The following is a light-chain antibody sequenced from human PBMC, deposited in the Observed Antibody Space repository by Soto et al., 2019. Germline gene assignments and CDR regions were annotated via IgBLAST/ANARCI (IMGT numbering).Light chain of an antibody. CDR3: QQRSKWPGT. Sequence: IVMTQSPATLSLSPGERATLSCRASQSVSTYLAWYQHKPGQAPRLLIYDASNRATGTPARFGGSGSGTDFTLIISSLEPEDFAVYYCQQRSKWPGTFGQGTKVDI. CDR2: DAS. CDR1: QSVSTY. V-gene: IGKV3-11*01. J-gene: IGKJ1*01.